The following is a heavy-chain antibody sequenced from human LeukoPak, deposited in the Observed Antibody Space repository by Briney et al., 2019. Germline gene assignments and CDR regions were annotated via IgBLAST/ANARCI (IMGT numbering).Heavy chain of an antibody. CDR1: GFIFNDYY. CDR3: ARDLGSSTVTTAFDY. CDR2: ISRTGNTI. J-gene: IGHJ4*02. D-gene: IGHD4-17*01. V-gene: IGHV3-11*01. Sequence: GGSLRLSCTASGFIFNDYYMSWIRQTPGKGLEWLSYISRTGNTIYYRDSVKGRFTISRDNANNQLHLQMDNLRAEDAAVYFCARDLGSSTVTTAFDYWGQGTLVTVSS.